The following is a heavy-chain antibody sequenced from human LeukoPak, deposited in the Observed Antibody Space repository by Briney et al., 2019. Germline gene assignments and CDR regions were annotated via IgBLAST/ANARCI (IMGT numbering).Heavy chain of an antibody. CDR3: AKLTMVRGVMSPSDY. CDR2: ILYDGSNK. J-gene: IGHJ4*02. D-gene: IGHD3-10*01. Sequence: GGSLRLSCAASGFTFSSYGMHWVRQAPGKGLEWVAVILYDGSNKYYADSVKGRFTISRDNSKNTLYLQMNSLRAEDTAVYYCAKLTMVRGVMSPSDYWGQGTLVTVSS. CDR1: GFTFSSYG. V-gene: IGHV3-30*18.